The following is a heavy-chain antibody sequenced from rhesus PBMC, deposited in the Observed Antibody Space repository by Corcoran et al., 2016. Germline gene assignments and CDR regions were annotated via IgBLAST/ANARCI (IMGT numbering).Heavy chain of an antibody. V-gene: IGHV3-37*01. D-gene: IGHD4-23*01. J-gene: IGHJ4*01. CDR3: AREDSNYDYFDY. Sequence: EVQLVESGGGLVQPGGSLRLSCAASGFTFSDHYMDWVRQAPGKGLGWVSSISGSSNSTYHPDSVKCRFTISRDNVKDTLYLQMNSPRAEDTVVYYCAREDSNYDYFDYWGQGVLVTVSS. CDR1: GFTFSDHY. CDR2: ISGSSNST.